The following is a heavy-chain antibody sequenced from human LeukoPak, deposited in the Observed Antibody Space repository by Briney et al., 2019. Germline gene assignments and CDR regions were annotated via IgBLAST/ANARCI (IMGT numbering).Heavy chain of an antibody. CDR1: GGSFSGYY. CDR3: ATPHPVWRYFDL. J-gene: IGHJ2*01. Sequence: SETLSLTCAVYGGSFSGYYWSWIRQPPGKGLEWIGEINLSGSTNYNPSLKSRVTISVDTSKNQFSLKLSSVTAADTAVYYCATPHPVWRYFDLWGRGTLVTVSS. CDR2: INLSGST. D-gene: IGHD2-21*01. V-gene: IGHV4-34*01.